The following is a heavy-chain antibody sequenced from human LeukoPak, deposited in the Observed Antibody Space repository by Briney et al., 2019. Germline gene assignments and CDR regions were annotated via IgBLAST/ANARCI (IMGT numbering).Heavy chain of an antibody. J-gene: IGHJ4*02. CDR1: GYSFTSYW. Sequence: GESLKISCKGSGYSFTSYWIGWVRQMPGKGLEWMGIIYPGDSDTRYSPSFQGQVTISADKSISTAYLQWSSLKASDTAMYYCARHGVSLYCSSTSCHIDYWGQGTLVTVSS. D-gene: IGHD2-2*01. V-gene: IGHV5-51*01. CDR2: IYPGDSDT. CDR3: ARHGVSLYCSSTSCHIDY.